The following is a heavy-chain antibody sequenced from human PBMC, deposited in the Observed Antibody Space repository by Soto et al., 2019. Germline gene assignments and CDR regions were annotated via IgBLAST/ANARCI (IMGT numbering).Heavy chain of an antibody. Sequence: QIQLMQSGAEVKKPGASVKVSCKASGYTFTSYGIHWVRQAPGQRLEWTGWINAGNGNTKYSEKVQGRGTITRDTSASTAYLELSSLRSEDTAVYYCARDPNDSSAYYHHYYYGMDVWGQGTTVTVSS. J-gene: IGHJ6*02. CDR3: ARDPNDSSAYYHHYYYGMDV. CDR1: GYTFTSYG. D-gene: IGHD3-22*01. V-gene: IGHV1-3*01. CDR2: INAGNGNT.